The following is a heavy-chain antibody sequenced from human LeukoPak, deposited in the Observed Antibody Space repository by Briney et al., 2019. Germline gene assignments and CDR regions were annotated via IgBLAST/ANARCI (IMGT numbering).Heavy chain of an antibody. CDR3: ARGRSSFYFDY. D-gene: IGHD6-6*01. CDR1: GFTFSSYS. CDR2: ISSSSSTI. J-gene: IGHJ4*02. V-gene: IGHV3-48*01. Sequence: GGSLRLSCAASGFTFSSYSMNWVRQAPGKGLEWVSYISSSSSTIYYADSVKGRFTISRDNAKNSLYLQMNSLRVEDTAVYYCARGRSSFYFDYWGQGTLVTVSS.